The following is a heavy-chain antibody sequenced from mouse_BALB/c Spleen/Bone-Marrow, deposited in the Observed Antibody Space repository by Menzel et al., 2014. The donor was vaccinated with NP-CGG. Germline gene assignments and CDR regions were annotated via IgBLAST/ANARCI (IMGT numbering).Heavy chain of an antibody. CDR2: IHPGSGGT. CDR1: GYTFTDYE. CDR3: TRGWDAMDY. J-gene: IGHJ4*01. V-gene: IGHV1-15*01. Sequence: QVQLQQPGAELVRPGASVKLSCKALGYTFTDYEIHWVKQTPEHGLEWIGAIHPGSGGTAYYQKFKGKATLTVDKSSNTAHMELSSLTSEDSAVYYCTRGWDAMDYWGQGTSVTVSS. D-gene: IGHD3-3*01.